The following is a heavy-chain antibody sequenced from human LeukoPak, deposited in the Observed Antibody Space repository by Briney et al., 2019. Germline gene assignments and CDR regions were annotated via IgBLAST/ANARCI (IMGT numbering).Heavy chain of an antibody. V-gene: IGHV4-34*01. D-gene: IGHD6-19*01. Sequence: SETLSLTCAVYGGSFSGHYWSWIRQPPGKGLEWIGEINHSGSTNYNPSLKSRVTISVDTSKNQFSLKLSSVTAADTAVYYCARAWLVLFDYWGQGTLVTVSS. CDR3: ARAWLVLFDY. CDR1: GGSFSGHY. J-gene: IGHJ4*02. CDR2: INHSGST.